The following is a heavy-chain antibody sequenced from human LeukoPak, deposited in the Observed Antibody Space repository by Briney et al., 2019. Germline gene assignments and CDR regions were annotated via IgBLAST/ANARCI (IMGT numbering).Heavy chain of an antibody. CDR3: AWTRDGYLRY. CDR1: GGASSGYY. D-gene: IGHD5-24*01. CDR2: IDHQGST. Sequence: SETLSLTCAVYGGASSGYYGTWMRQAPGKGLEWIGEIDHQGSTNYNPSLKSRVTISVDTSKSQFSLRLSSVTAADTAVHYCAWTRDGYLRYWGQGTLVSVSS. V-gene: IGHV4-34*01. J-gene: IGHJ4*02.